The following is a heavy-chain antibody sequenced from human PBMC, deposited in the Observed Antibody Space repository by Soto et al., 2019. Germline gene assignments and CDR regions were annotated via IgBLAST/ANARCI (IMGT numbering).Heavy chain of an antibody. CDR3: AREIMPLTNDWYFDL. J-gene: IGHJ2*01. V-gene: IGHV4-30-4*01. Sequence: QVQLQESGPGLVKPSETLSLTCTVSGGSISGGVHSWSWIRQPPGKGLEWIGHIFDSGSTYYNPSLKSRLTISVDTPNNQFSLRLSSVTAADTAVYYCAREIMPLTNDWYFDLWGRGPLLTVSS. D-gene: IGHD2-8*01. CDR2: IFDSGST. CDR1: GGSISGGVHS.